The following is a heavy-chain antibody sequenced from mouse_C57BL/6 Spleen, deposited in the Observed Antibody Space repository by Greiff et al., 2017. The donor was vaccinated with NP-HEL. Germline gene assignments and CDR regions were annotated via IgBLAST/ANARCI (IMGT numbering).Heavy chain of an antibody. Sequence: QVQLQQPGAELVKPGASVKLSCKASGYTFTSYWMQWVKQRPGQGLEWIGEIDPSDSYTNYNQKFKGKATLTVDTSSSTAYMQLSSLTSEDSAVYYCATLLLDFDYWGQGTTLTVSS. CDR3: ATLLLDFDY. D-gene: IGHD1-1*01. J-gene: IGHJ2*01. CDR1: GYTFTSYW. CDR2: IDPSDSYT. V-gene: IGHV1-50*01.